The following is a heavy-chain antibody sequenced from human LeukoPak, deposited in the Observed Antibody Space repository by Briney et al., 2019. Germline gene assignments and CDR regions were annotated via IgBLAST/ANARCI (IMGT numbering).Heavy chain of an antibody. D-gene: IGHD3-22*01. V-gene: IGHV1-69*05. CDR2: SIPIFGTA. CDR3: AVTYYYDSSPTW. CDR1: GDTFSTYA. Sequence: SVKVSCKASGDTFSTYAISWVRQPPGQGLEWMGGSIPIFGTAKYAQKFQGRVTIITDESTSTAYMELSSLRSEDTAVYYCAVTYYYDSSPTWWGQGTLVTVSS. J-gene: IGHJ4*02.